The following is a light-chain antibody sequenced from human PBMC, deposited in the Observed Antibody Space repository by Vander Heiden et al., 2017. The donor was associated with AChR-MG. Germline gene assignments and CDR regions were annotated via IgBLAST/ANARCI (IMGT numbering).Light chain of an antibody. V-gene: IGLV2-8*01. CDR1: SSDLGRFNY. CDR3: CSYAGNNTFE. J-gene: IGLJ2*01. Sequence: QSALTQPLSASGSPGQSVTISCTGTSSDLGRFNYVSWYQQYPGKAPKLIIFEVTNRPSGVPDRFSGSKSGNTASLTVSGLQADDEAHYYCCSYAGNNTFEFGGETKLTVL. CDR2: EVT.